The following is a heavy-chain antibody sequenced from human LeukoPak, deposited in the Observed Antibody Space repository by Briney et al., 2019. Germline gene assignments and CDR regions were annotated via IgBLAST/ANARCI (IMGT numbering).Heavy chain of an antibody. V-gene: IGHV3-7*03. CDR1: RFTFSSYW. J-gene: IGHJ3*02. CDR3: ARGPHLTMVRGVSDAFDI. CDR2: IKQDGSEK. D-gene: IGHD3-10*01. Sequence: SGGSLRLSCAASRFTFSSYWMSWVGQAPGKGRECLANIKQDGSEKYYVASVKRRFTISREHAKNSLYLQMSSLSAEDTAVYYCARGPHLTMVRGVSDAFDISGQGTMVTVSS.